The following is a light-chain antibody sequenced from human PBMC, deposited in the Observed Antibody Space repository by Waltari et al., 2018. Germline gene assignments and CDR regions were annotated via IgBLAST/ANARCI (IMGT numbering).Light chain of an antibody. Sequence: QSALTQPPSASGSPGQSVTTSCTGTSSDVGGHNFVSWYQQHPGKAPKVIIYEVTKRPSGVPDRFSGSKSGNTASLTVSGLQTEDEADYYCCSYAGSDTPYVFGTGTTVTVL. V-gene: IGLV2-8*01. CDR1: SSDVGGHNF. CDR2: EVT. J-gene: IGLJ1*01. CDR3: CSYAGSDTPYV.